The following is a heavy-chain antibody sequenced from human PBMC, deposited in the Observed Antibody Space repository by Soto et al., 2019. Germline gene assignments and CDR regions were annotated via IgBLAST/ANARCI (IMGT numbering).Heavy chain of an antibody. V-gene: IGHV3-23*01. Sequence: GGSLRLSCAASGFTFSDYAMTWVRQAPGKGLEWLSSINGRGDDTFYMDSVKGRFTVSRDNAKSPLSLNMSSLTAADTAIYFCARASTELARLDQFKFWGLGTLVTVSS. CDR3: ARASTELARLDQFKF. CDR2: INGRGDDT. D-gene: IGHD1-26*01. J-gene: IGHJ4*02. CDR1: GFTFSDYA.